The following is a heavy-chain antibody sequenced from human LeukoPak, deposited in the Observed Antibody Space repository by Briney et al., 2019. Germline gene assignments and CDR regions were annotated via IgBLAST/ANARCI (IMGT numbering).Heavy chain of an antibody. CDR1: GFTFSDYY. D-gene: IGHD5-24*01. J-gene: IGHJ4*02. V-gene: IGHV3-11*04. Sequence: PGGSLRLSCAASGFTFSDYYMSWIRQAPGKGLEWVSYISSSASTIYYADSVKGRFTISRDNAKNSLCLQMNSLRAEDTAVYYCARSRDGYNYFPFDYWGQGTLVTVSS. CDR3: ARSRDGYNYFPFDY. CDR2: ISSSASTI.